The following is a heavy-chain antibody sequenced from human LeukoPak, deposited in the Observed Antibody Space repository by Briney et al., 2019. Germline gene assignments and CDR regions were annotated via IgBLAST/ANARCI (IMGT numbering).Heavy chain of an antibody. J-gene: IGHJ5*02. V-gene: IGHV4-59*01. CDR1: GGSISSYY. Sequence: SETPSLTCTVSGGSISSYYWSWIRQPPGKGLEWVGYIYYSGSTNYNPSLKSRVTISVDTSKNQFSLKLSSVTAADTAVYYCAREAGVYCSGGSCYSSWFDPWGQGTLVTVSS. CDR2: IYYSGST. D-gene: IGHD2-15*01. CDR3: AREAGVYCSGGSCYSSWFDP.